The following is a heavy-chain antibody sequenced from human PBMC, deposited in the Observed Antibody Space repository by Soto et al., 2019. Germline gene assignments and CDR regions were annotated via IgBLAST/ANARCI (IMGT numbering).Heavy chain of an antibody. V-gene: IGHV3-23*04. CDR3: AKRPRALLTFDY. CDR1: GFIFSNYV. Sequence: EVQLVDSGGGLVQPGGSLRLSCEASGFIFSNYVMSWVRQAPGKGLEWVSSISDSGGTSYYTDSVKGRFTISRDNSKNTLYLQMNSLRADDTAIYYCAKRPRALLTFDYWGQGTLVTVSS. J-gene: IGHJ4*02. D-gene: IGHD1-26*01. CDR2: ISDSGGTS.